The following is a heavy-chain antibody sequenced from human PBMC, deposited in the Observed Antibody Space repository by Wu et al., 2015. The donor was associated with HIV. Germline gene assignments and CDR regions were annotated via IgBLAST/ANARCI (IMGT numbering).Heavy chain of an antibody. CDR2: INPKSGDT. CDR3: ARTLYTSGWNDWYFDL. D-gene: IGHD6-19*01. CDR1: GYIFTGYH. Sequence: QVQLMQSGAEVKKPGASVKVSCKTSGYIFTGYHLHWVRQAPGQGLEYMGWINPKSGDTEYSQKFQGRVTMTKVTSVSTAYMELSGLNSDDTAVYYCARTLYTSGWNDWYFDLWGRGTLVTVSS. V-gene: IGHV1-2*02. J-gene: IGHJ2*01.